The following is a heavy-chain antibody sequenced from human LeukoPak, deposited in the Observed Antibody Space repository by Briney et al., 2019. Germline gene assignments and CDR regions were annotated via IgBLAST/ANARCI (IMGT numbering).Heavy chain of an antibody. V-gene: IGHV4-31*03. J-gene: IGHJ4*02. Sequence: SETLSLTCTVSGGSISSGGYYWSWIRQHPGKGLEWIGYIYYSGTTYYNPSLKSRVTMSVDTSKNQFSLKLSSVTAADTAVYYCARYHSADWNPSFDYWGQGTLVTVSS. CDR1: GGSISSGGYY. CDR2: IYYSGTT. CDR3: ARYHSADWNPSFDY. D-gene: IGHD1-1*01.